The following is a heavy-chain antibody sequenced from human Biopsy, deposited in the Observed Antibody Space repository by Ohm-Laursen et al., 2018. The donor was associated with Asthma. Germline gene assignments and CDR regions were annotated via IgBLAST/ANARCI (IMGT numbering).Heavy chain of an antibody. V-gene: IGHV3-7*01. CDR2: IKKAGSEK. Sequence: SLRLSCAASGFTFNSYWMTWVRQAPGKGLEWVANIKKAGSEKYYVDSVKGRFIISRDNAKNSLYLDMNSLRTGDTAVYYCARGGYCTSPTCPWGRYATDVWGQGTTVTVSS. J-gene: IGHJ6*02. CDR3: ARGGYCTSPTCPWGRYATDV. CDR1: GFTFNSYW. D-gene: IGHD2-8*01.